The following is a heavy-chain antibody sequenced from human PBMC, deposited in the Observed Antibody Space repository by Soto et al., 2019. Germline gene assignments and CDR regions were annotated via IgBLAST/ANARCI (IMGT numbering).Heavy chain of an antibody. V-gene: IGHV3-23*01. Sequence: GGSLRLSCAASGFTFSSYAMSWVRQAPGKGLEWVSAISGSGGSTYYADSVKGRFTISRDNSKNTLYLQMNSLRAEDTAFYCCAKSIVVVPAAFSFDYWGQGTLVTVSS. D-gene: IGHD2-2*01. CDR3: AKSIVVVPAAFSFDY. CDR2: ISGSGGST. J-gene: IGHJ4*02. CDR1: GFTFSSYA.